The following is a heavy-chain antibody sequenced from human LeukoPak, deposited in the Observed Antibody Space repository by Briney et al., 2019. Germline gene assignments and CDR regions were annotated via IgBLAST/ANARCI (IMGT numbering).Heavy chain of an antibody. CDR1: GGSISSYY. CDR2: IYYSGST. J-gene: IGHJ5*02. CDR3: ARDLGSSGWKGYNWFDP. D-gene: IGHD6-19*01. Sequence: SETLSLTCTVSGGSISSYYWSWIRQPPGKGLEWIGYIYYSGSTNHNPSLKSRVTISVDTSKNQFSLKLSSVTAADTAVYYCARDLGSSGWKGYNWFDPWGQGTLVTVSS. V-gene: IGHV4-59*01.